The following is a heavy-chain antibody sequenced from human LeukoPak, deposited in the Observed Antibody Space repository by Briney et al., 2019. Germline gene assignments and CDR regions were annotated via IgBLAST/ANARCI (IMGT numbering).Heavy chain of an antibody. CDR1: GFTFSSYW. CDR3: ARVIKRYYYYGMDV. CDR2: IKQDGSER. Sequence: GGSLRLSCAASGFTFSSYWMSWVRQAPGKGLEWVANIKQDGSERYYVDSVKGRFTISRDNAKNSLYLQMNSLRAEDTAVYYCARVIKRYYYYGMDVWGQGTTVTVSS. D-gene: IGHD3-10*01. J-gene: IGHJ6*02. V-gene: IGHV3-7*01.